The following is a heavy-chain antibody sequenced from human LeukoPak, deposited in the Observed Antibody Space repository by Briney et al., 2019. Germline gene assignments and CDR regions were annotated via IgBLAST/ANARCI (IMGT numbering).Heavy chain of an antibody. V-gene: IGHV1-69*05. J-gene: IGHJ3*02. Sequence: SVKVSCKASGGTFSSYAISWVRQAHGQGLEWMGGIIPIFGTANYAQKFQGRVTITTDESTSTAYMELSSLRSEDTAAYYCAREGWNYYDSSGYYYTAFDIWGQGTMVTVSS. D-gene: IGHD3-22*01. CDR1: GGTFSSYA. CDR2: IIPIFGTA. CDR3: AREGWNYYDSSGYYYTAFDI.